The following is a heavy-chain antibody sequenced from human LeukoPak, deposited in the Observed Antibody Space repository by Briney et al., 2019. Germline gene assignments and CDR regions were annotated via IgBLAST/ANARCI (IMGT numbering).Heavy chain of an antibody. V-gene: IGHV4-59*08. CDR2: IYYSGST. Sequence: KTSETLSLTCAVYGGSFSGYYWSWIRQPPGKGLEWIGYIYYSGSTNYNPSLKSRVTISVDTSKNQFSLKLSSVTAADTAVYYCAAGLYGGNSDYWGQGTLVTVSS. D-gene: IGHD4-23*01. CDR1: GGSFSGYY. CDR3: AAGLYGGNSDY. J-gene: IGHJ4*02.